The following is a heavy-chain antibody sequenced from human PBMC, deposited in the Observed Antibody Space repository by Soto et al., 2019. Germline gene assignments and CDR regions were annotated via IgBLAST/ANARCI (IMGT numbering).Heavy chain of an antibody. D-gene: IGHD1-26*01. CDR2: IYYSGST. Sequence: SETLSLTCTVSGGSISSGGYYWTWIRQHPGKGLEWIGYIYYSGSTSYHPSLKSRVTISVDTSKNQFSLKLRSVTAADTAVYYCARYSGSYFYYWGQGTLVTVSS. CDR1: GGSISSGGYY. J-gene: IGHJ4*02. V-gene: IGHV4-31*03. CDR3: ARYSGSYFYY.